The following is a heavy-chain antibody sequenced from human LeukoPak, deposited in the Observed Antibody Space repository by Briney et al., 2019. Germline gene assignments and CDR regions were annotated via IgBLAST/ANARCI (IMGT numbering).Heavy chain of an antibody. CDR3: AREGRGYYYDSSGPEL. J-gene: IGHJ4*02. Sequence: PSETLSLTCTVSGGSISSYYWSWIRQPPGKGLEWIGYIYYSGSTNYNPSLKSRVTISVDTSKNQFSLKLSSVTAADTAVYYCAREGRGYYYDSSGPELWGQGTLVTVSS. V-gene: IGHV4-59*01. CDR2: IYYSGST. CDR1: GGSISSYY. D-gene: IGHD3-22*01.